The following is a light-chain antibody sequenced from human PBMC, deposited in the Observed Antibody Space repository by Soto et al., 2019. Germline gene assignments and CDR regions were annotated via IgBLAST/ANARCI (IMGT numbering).Light chain of an antibody. CDR2: DVS. J-gene: IGLJ1*01. CDR1: SSDIGGYNY. V-gene: IGLV2-14*01. Sequence: SVLTQPASVSGSPGQSITISCTGTSSDIGGYNYVSWYQQHPGKAPKLMIYDVSNRPSGVSNRFSGSKSGNTASLTISGLQAEDEADFYCTSYTSNSTLVFGTGTKVTVL. CDR3: TSYTSNSTLV.